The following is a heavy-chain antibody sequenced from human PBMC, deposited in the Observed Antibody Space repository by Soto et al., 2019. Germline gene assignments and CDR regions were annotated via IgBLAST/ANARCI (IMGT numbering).Heavy chain of an antibody. V-gene: IGHV3-30*18. CDR1: GGTFSEFG. CDR2: ISYDGSNK. CDR3: AKALGELSPESYDY. J-gene: IGHJ4*02. Sequence: QGELVESGGGVVQPGRSLRLSCAASGGTFSEFGMHWVRQAPGKGLEWVAFISYDGSNKFHADSVKGRFTISRDNSKNTLYLQMNSLRAEDTAVYYCAKALGELSPESYDYWGQGTLVTVSS. D-gene: IGHD3-16*02.